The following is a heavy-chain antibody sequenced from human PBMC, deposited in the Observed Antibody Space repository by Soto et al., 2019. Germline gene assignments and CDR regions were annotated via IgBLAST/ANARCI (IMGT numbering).Heavy chain of an antibody. V-gene: IGHV3-9*01. Sequence: GGSLRLSCAVSGLTFDTYAMHWVRELPGKGLEWVAGLSWDRSTVAYADSVQGRFTISRDHAKNSVDLLMDSLRPDDTALYFCAVSSPDIVVLPSSIYFTSWGPGTQVTVSS. CDR3: AVSSPDIVVLPSSIYFTS. CDR1: GLTFDTYA. CDR2: LSWDRSTV. J-gene: IGHJ4*02. D-gene: IGHD2-15*01.